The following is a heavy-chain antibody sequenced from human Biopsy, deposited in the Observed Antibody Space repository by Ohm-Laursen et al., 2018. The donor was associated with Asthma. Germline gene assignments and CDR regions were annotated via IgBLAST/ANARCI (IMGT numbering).Heavy chain of an antibody. CDR1: NGSISSTFYY. D-gene: IGHD6-13*01. J-gene: IGHJ3*01. CDR3: ARQKLAAAEGPFDL. Sequence: SETLSLTCAVSNGSISSTFYYWGWIRQPPGKGLEWVGSIHKNGIGYYKSSLKSRLTISVDTSKNQFSLKVTSATAADTAVYYCARQKLAAAEGPFDLWGQGTMVTVSS. V-gene: IGHV4-39*01. CDR2: IHKNGIG.